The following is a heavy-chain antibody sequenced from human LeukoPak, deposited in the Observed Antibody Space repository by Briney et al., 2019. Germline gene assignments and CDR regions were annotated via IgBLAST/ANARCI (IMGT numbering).Heavy chain of an antibody. D-gene: IGHD5-24*01. CDR2: ISYGGSNK. CDR3: AKPNYPGYSYERGAFDI. CDR1: GFTFSNYG. V-gene: IGHV3-30*18. Sequence: GRSLRLSCEASGFTFSNYGMHWVRQAPGKGLEWVAAISYGGSNKYYADSMRGRFTISRDNSKNTLYLQMNSLRTDDTAIYFCAKPNYPGYSYERGAFDIWGQGTMVIVSS. J-gene: IGHJ3*02.